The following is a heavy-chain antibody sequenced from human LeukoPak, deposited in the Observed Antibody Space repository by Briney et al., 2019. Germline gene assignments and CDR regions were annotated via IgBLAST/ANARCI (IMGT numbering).Heavy chain of an antibody. CDR2: IYSRGST. J-gene: IGHJ4*02. D-gene: IGHD6-6*01. CDR1: GASISSYY. CDR3: AREYSTSSTSFDC. V-gene: IGHV4-4*07. Sequence: SETLSLTCNVSGASISSYYWSWIRQPAGRGLEWIGRIYSRGSTDYKPSLKSRVTMSADTSKNQFSLRLSSVTAADTALYYCAREYSTSSTSFDCWGQGTLVTVSS.